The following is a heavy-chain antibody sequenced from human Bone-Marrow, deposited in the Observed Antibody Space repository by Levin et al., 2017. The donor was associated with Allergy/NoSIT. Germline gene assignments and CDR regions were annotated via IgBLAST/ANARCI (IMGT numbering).Heavy chain of an antibody. CDR1: GFTFSSYG. CDR2: ISYDGSNK. V-gene: IGHV3-30*18. D-gene: IGHD2-21*02. CDR3: AKDRSPCGGDCWYFDL. Sequence: GESLKISCAASGFTFSSYGVHWVRQAPGKGLEWVAVISYDGSNKYYADSVKGRFTISRDNSKNTLYLQMNSLRAEDTAVYYCAKDRSPCGGDCWYFDLWGRGTLVTASS. J-gene: IGHJ2*01.